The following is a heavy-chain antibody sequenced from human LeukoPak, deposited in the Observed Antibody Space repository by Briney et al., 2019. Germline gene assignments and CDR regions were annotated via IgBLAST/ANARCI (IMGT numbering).Heavy chain of an antibody. CDR2: IKQDGSDK. J-gene: IGHJ6*02. D-gene: IGHD2-15*01. V-gene: IGHV3-7*01. Sequence: GGSLRLSCVASGFTFSSFSMSWVRQAPGTGLEWGATIKQDGSDKDYVDSVKGRFSISRDHANNSLFLQMNSLRAEDTALYYCARDGGAGVVVVAAALYGMDVWGQGTTVTVSS. CDR3: ARDGGAGVVVVAAALYGMDV. CDR1: GFTFSSFS.